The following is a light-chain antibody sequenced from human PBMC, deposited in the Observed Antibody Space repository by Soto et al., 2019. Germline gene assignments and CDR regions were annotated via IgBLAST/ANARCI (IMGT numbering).Light chain of an antibody. J-gene: IGKJ4*02. CDR2: EAL. V-gene: IGKV3-11*01. CDR1: QSVSNRY. CDR3: QQRNNWPLT. Sequence: EIVLTQSPGTLSLSPGERATLSCWASQSVSNRYLAWYQQKPGQAPRLLIYEALNRATGIPARFSGSGSGTDFTLTISSLEPEDFAVYYCQQRNNWPLTFGGGTKVDI.